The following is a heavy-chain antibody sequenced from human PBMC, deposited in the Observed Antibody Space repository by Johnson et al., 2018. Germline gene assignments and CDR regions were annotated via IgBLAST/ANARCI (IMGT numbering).Heavy chain of an antibody. CDR1: GFTFSNYG. J-gene: IGHJ6*03. D-gene: IGHD2-15*01. V-gene: IGHV3-30*03. Sequence: QVQLVQSGGGVVQPGRSXRLSCAASGFTFSNYGMHWVRQAPGKGLEWVAVISYDGSNKNYADSVNDRFPISRDNSKNSRFLQMNSLGAEDTAVYYCERDSGGRYCSGGSCYYYYYMDVWGKGTTVTVSS. CDR3: ERDSGGRYCSGGSCYYYYYMDV. CDR2: ISYDGSNK.